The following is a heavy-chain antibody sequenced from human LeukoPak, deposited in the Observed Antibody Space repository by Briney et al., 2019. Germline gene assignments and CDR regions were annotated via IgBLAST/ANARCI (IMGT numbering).Heavy chain of an antibody. V-gene: IGHV1-2*02. CDR2: INPNSGGT. Sequence: EASVKVSCKASGYTFTGYYMHWVRQAPGQGLEWMGWINPNSGGTNYAQKFQGRVTMTRDTSISTAYMELSRLRSDDTAVYYCARVKTYYYDSSGSPLPYYWGQGTLVTVSS. J-gene: IGHJ4*02. CDR1: GYTFTGYY. D-gene: IGHD3-22*01. CDR3: ARVKTYYYDSSGSPLPYY.